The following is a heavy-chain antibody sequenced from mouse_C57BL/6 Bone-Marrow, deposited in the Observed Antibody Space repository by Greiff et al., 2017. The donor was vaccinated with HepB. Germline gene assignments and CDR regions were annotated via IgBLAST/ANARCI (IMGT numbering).Heavy chain of an antibody. Sequence: EVKLVESGGGLVQPGGSLKLSCAASGFTFSDYYMYWVRQTPEKRLEWVAYISNGGGSTYYPDTVKGRFTISRDNAKNTLYLQMSRLKSEDTAMYYCARRYYDYFDYWGQGTTLTVSS. CDR2: ISNGGGST. CDR3: ARRYYDYFDY. V-gene: IGHV5-12*01. D-gene: IGHD2-4*01. CDR1: GFTFSDYY. J-gene: IGHJ2*01.